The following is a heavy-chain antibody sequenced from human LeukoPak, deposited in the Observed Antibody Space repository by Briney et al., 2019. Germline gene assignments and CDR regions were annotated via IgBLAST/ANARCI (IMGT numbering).Heavy chain of an antibody. CDR1: GFTFSSYA. Sequence: GGSLRLSCAASGFTFSSYAMSWVRQAPGKGLEWVSAISGSGGSTYYADSVKGRFTISRDNSKNTLYLQMNSLRAEDTAVYYCAKSPDIVVVVAAFDYWGQGTLVTVSS. CDR2: ISGSGGST. D-gene: IGHD2-15*01. V-gene: IGHV3-23*01. J-gene: IGHJ4*02. CDR3: AKSPDIVVVVAAFDY.